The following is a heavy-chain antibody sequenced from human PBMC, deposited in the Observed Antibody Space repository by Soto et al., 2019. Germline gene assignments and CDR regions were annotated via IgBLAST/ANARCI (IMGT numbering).Heavy chain of an antibody. CDR2: ITSSGYTK. Sequence: EVQLVESGGGLVQPGGSLRLSCAASGFTFSNYEMNWVRQAPGKGLEWVSYITSSGYTKSYADSVKGRVTISRDNAKNSLYLPMNSLRAEDTAVYYCASRGYWGQGTLVTVSS. J-gene: IGHJ4*02. V-gene: IGHV3-48*03. CDR1: GFTFSNYE. CDR3: ASRGY.